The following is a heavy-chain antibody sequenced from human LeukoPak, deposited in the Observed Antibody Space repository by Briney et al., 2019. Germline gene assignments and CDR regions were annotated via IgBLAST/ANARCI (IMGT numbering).Heavy chain of an antibody. V-gene: IGHV4-59*12. CDR1: GGSISSYY. J-gene: IGHJ4*02. CDR2: IYYSGST. Sequence: SETLSLTCTVSGGSISSYYWSWIRQPPGKGLEWIGYIYYSGSTNYNPSLKSRVTISVDKSKNQFSLKLSSVTAADTAVYYCARDLGSSGRFDYWGQGTLVTVSS. D-gene: IGHD3-10*01. CDR3: ARDLGSSGRFDY.